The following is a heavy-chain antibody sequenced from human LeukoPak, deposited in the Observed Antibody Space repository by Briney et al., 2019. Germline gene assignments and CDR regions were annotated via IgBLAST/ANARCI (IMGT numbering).Heavy chain of an antibody. CDR2: TYYRSKWYN. V-gene: IGHV6-1*01. J-gene: IGHJ3*02. D-gene: IGHD3-16*01. CDR3: ARASPGGSHNNDAFDI. CDR1: GDSVSSNSAA. Sequence: SQTLSLTCAISGDSVSSNSAAWNWIRHSPSRGLEWLGRTYYRSKWYNDYAVSVKSRITINPDTSKNQFSLQLNSVTPEDTAVYYCARASPGGSHNNDAFDIWGQGTMVTVSS.